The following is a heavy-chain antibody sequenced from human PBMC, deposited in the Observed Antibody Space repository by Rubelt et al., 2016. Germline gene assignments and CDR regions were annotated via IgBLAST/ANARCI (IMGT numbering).Heavy chain of an antibody. CDR3: AREYCGGDCYGGDFDY. Sequence: KLQGRVTMTTDTSASTAYMELSSLRSEDTAVYYCAREYCGGDCYGGDFDYWGQGTLVTVSS. V-gene: IGHV1-18*01. D-gene: IGHD2-21*02. J-gene: IGHJ4*02.